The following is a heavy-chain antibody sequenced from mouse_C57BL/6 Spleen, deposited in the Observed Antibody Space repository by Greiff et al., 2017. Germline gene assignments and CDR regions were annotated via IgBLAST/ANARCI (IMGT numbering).Heavy chain of an antibody. D-gene: IGHD2-4*01. CDR2: IDPSDSYT. Sequence: QVQLQQPGAELVMPGASVKLSCKASGYTFTSYWMHWVKQRPGQGLEWIGEIDPSDSYTNYNQKFKGKSTLTVDKSSSTAYMQLSSLTSEDSAVYYCARSPPYEYDEGYFDVWGTGTTVTVSS. J-gene: IGHJ1*03. CDR1: GYTFTSYW. V-gene: IGHV1-69*01. CDR3: ARSPPYEYDEGYFDV.